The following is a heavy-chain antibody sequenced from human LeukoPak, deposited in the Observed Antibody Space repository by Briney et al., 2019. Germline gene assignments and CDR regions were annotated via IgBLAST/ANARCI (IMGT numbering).Heavy chain of an antibody. CDR2: IYHSGST. D-gene: IGHD2-8*01. CDR3: ARDAGYCTNGVCYFDYYYMDV. Sequence: SETLSLTCTVPGYSISSGYYWGWIRQPPGKGLEWIGSIYHSGSTYYNPSLKSRVTISVDTSKNQFSLKLSSVTAADTAVYYCARDAGYCTNGVCYFDYYYMDVWGKGTTVTVSS. CDR1: GYSISSGYY. J-gene: IGHJ6*03. V-gene: IGHV4-38-2*02.